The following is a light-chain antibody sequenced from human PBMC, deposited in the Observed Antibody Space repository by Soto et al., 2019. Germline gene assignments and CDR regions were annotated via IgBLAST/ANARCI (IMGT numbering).Light chain of an antibody. Sequence: EIVLTQSPGTLSLSPGERATLSCRASQSVSSSYLAWYQQKSGQAPRLLIYGASSRATGIPDRFSGSGSGTDVTLTISRLEPEDFAVYYCQQYGSSPQITFDQGTRLEIK. J-gene: IGKJ5*01. CDR1: QSVSSSY. CDR3: QQYGSSPQIT. CDR2: GAS. V-gene: IGKV3-20*01.